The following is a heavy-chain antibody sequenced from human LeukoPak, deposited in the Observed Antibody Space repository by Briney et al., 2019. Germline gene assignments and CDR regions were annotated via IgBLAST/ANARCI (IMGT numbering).Heavy chain of an antibody. D-gene: IGHD3-22*01. CDR3: ARSSGYSRFDP. CDR2: IYYTGHT. Sequence: PSETLSLTCTVSGGSISSYYRSWTRQSPGKGLDWIGYIYYTGHTNYNPSLKTRVTISLDTSKNQFSLELSSVTAADTAVYYCARSSGYSRFDPWGQGTLVTVSS. V-gene: IGHV4-59*01. CDR1: GGSISSYY. J-gene: IGHJ5*02.